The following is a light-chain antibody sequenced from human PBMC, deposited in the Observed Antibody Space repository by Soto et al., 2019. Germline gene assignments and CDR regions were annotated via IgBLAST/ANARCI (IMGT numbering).Light chain of an antibody. CDR2: EVI. CDR1: TSDIGTYNY. Sequence: QSALTQPASVSGSPGQSITISCIGSTSDIGTYNYVSWYQQHPGKAPKLMIYEVINRPSGVSNRFSGSKSGNTASLTISGLQAEDEADYYCSSYTSSSTLVVFGGGTKLTVL. CDR3: SSYTSSSTLVV. J-gene: IGLJ2*01. V-gene: IGLV2-14*01.